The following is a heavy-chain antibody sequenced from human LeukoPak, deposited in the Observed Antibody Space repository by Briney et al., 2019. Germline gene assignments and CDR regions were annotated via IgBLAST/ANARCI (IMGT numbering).Heavy chain of an antibody. D-gene: IGHD3-9*01. J-gene: IGHJ4*02. CDR3: ARGRVRPLLRYFDWLPYFDY. CDR2: INHSGST. CDR1: GASISNTGYY. V-gene: IGHV4-34*01. Sequence: PSETLSLTCTVSGASISNTGYYWSWIRQPPGKGLEWIGEINHSGSTNYNPSLKSRVTISVDTSKNQFSLKLSSVTAADTAVYYCARGRVRPLLRYFDWLPYFDYWGQGTLVTVSS.